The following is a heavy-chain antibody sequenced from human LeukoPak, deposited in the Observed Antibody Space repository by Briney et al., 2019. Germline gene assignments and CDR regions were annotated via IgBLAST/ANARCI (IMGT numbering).Heavy chain of an antibody. CDR1: GFTFSSYG. D-gene: IGHD1-26*01. CDR3: ARDPYSGGYGDYYYYYMDL. CDR2: IRYDGSNK. Sequence: PGGSLRLSCAASGFTFSSYGMHWGRQAPGKGVGLVAFIRYDGSNKYYADSVKGRFTISRDNSKNTLYLQMNSLRAEDTAVYYCARDPYSGGYGDYYYYYMDLWGQGTTVTISS. V-gene: IGHV3-30*02. J-gene: IGHJ6*03.